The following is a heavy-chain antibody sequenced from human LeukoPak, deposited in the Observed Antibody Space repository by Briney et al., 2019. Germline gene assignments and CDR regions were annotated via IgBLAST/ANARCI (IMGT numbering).Heavy chain of an antibody. CDR1: GYTFTSYG. CDR3: AREGYVAAIDYYYYGMDV. Sequence: ASVKVSCKASGYTFTSYGISWVRQAPGQGLEWMGWISAYNGNTNYAQKLQGRVTMTTDTSTSTAYMELRSLGSDDTAVYYCAREGYVAAIDYYYYGMDVWGQGTTVTVSS. CDR2: ISAYNGNT. D-gene: IGHD5-12*01. J-gene: IGHJ6*02. V-gene: IGHV1-18*01.